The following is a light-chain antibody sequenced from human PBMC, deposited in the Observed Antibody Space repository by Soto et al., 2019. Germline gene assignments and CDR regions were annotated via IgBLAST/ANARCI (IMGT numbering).Light chain of an antibody. CDR3: HSRA. V-gene: IGKV1-17*01. CDR1: QGIRND. Sequence: DIQMTQSPASLSASVGDRVTITCRASQGIRNDLGWYQQKPGKAPKLLIYEASSLESGVPSRFSGSGSETEFTLTISRLQPDDFATYFCHSRAFGQGTRLEI. CDR2: EAS. J-gene: IGKJ5*01.